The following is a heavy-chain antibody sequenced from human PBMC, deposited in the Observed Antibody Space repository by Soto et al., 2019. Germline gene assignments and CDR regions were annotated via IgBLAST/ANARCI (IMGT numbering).Heavy chain of an antibody. CDR3: ARDLWYYYGSGSYYPSLY. J-gene: IGHJ4*02. CDR1: GYTFTSYG. V-gene: IGHV1-18*01. CDR2: ISAYNGNT. Sequence: ASVKVSCKASGYTFTSYGISWVRQAPGQGLEWMGWISAYNGNTNYAQKIQGRVTMTTDTSTSTAYMELRSLRSDDTALYYCARDLWYYYGSGSYYPSLYWGQGTLVTVSS. D-gene: IGHD3-10*01.